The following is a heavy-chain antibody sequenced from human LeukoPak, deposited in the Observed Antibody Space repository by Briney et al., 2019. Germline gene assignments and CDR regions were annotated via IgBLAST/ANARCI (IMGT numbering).Heavy chain of an antibody. V-gene: IGHV1-2*02. CDR1: GYTFTGYY. CDR2: INPNSGGT. D-gene: IGHD2-21*02. J-gene: IGHJ5*02. Sequence: ASVKVSCKASGYTFTGYYMHWVRQAPGQGLEWMGWINPNSGGTNYAQKFQGRVTMTRDTSISTAYMELRRLRSDDTAVYYCARDRNDLTNWFDPWGQGTLVTVSS. CDR3: ARDRNDLTNWFDP.